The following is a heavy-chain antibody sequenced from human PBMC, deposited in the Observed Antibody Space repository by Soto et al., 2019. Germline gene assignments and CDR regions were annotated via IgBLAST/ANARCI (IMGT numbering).Heavy chain of an antibody. CDR1: GGSISSGGYS. D-gene: IGHD4-17*01. CDR3: ARALYGDYGFDY. J-gene: IGHJ4*02. V-gene: IGHV4-30-2*01. CDR2: IDHSGST. Sequence: SETLSLTCAVSGGSISSGGYSWSWIRQPPGKGLEWIGDIDHSGSTYYNPSLKSRVTISVDRSKNQFSLKLSSVTAADTAVYYCARALYGDYGFDYWGQGTLVTVSS.